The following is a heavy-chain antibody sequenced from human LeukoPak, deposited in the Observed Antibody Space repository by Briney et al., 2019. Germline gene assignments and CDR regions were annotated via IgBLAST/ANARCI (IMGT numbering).Heavy chain of an antibody. CDR1: GGAISSGGHY. CDR3: ASLYNKSWHFDY. J-gene: IGHJ4*02. D-gene: IGHD1-14*01. CDR2: INYSGST. Sequence: TSETLSLTCTVSGGAISSGGHYWSWIRQHPGKGLEWIGYINYSGSTYYNPSLKSRFTISVDTSQNQFSLKVTSVTAADTAMYYCASLYNKSWHFDYWGQGTLVTVSS. V-gene: IGHV4-31*03.